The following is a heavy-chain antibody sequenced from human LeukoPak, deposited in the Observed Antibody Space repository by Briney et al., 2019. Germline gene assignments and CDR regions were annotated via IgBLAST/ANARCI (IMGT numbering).Heavy chain of an antibody. V-gene: IGHV3-7*03. CDR3: ERDEHYSGSGSYPYY. CDR2: IKQDGSEK. Sequence: PGGSLRLSCAASGFTFSSYCMSWVRQAPGKGLEWVANIKQDGSEKYYVDSVKGRFTISRDNAKNSLYLQMDSLRAEDTAVYYCERDEHYSGSGSYPYYWGQGTLVTVSS. J-gene: IGHJ4*02. D-gene: IGHD3-10*01. CDR1: GFTFSSYC.